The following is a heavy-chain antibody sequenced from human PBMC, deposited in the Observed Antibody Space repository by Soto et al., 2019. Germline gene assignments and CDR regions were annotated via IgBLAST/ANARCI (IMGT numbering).Heavy chain of an antibody. J-gene: IGHJ4*02. V-gene: IGHV3-11*01. CDR3: ARDPKRRDGYNFDS. D-gene: IGHD5-12*01. Sequence: QVPLVESGGGLVEPGGSLRLSCAASGFIVTDYSMTWIRQAPGTVREWVSYISNGDETTHYADSVTGRFIVSRYNAKNVLFLQRSGLRVDDTAVYYCARDPKRRDGYNFDSWGRGALVTVSS. CDR1: GFIVTDYS. CDR2: ISNGDETT.